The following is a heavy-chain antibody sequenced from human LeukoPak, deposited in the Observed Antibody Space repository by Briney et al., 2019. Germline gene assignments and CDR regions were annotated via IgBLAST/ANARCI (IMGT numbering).Heavy chain of an antibody. V-gene: IGHV3-48*03. CDR1: GFTFSVFE. J-gene: IGHJ4*02. CDR3: ARDPPFIIGTTFFDY. D-gene: IGHD1-20*01. CDR2: ISSTGSWT. Sequence: GGSLRLSCAASGFTFSVFEMNWVRQAPGKGLEWVSYISSTGSWTFYADSVKGRFTISRDNAKNSLYLQMNSLRAEDTAVYYCARDPPFIIGTTFFDYWGQGTLVTVSS.